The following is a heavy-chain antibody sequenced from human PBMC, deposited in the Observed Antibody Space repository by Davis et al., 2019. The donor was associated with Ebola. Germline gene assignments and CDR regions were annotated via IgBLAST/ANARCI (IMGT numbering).Heavy chain of an antibody. CDR1: GYTFTTYI. J-gene: IGHJ4*02. D-gene: IGHD4-17*01. CDR2: IAVYNGDT. V-gene: IGHV1-18*01. CDR3: AREHGDYGGYFDY. Sequence: ASVKVSCKASGYTFTTYIITWVRQAPGQGLEWMGWIAVYNGDTKYAHEIQGRVTMTTDISTDTVYMDLRCLRSDDTAVYFCAREHGDYGGYFDYWGQGTLVTVSS.